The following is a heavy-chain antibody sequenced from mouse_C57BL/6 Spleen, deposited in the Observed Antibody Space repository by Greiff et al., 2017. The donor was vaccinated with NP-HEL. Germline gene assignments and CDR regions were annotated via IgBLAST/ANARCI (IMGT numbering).Heavy chain of an antibody. CDR1: GYTFTSYW. J-gene: IGHJ2*01. CDR3: AREGAYYGSSPFDY. CDR2: IYPGSGST. D-gene: IGHD1-1*01. V-gene: IGHV1-55*01. Sequence: QVQLQQSGAELVKPGASVKMSCKASGYTFTSYWITWVKQRPGQGLEWIGDIYPGSGSTNYNEKFKSKATLTVDTSSSTAYMQLSSLTSEDSAVYYCAREGAYYGSSPFDYWGQGTTLTVS.